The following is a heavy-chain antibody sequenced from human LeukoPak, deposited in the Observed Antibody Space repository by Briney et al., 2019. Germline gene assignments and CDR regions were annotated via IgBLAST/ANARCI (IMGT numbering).Heavy chain of an antibody. CDR2: INPNSSGT. D-gene: IGHD5-12*01. J-gene: IGHJ4*02. CDR3: ANLGGYSGYDLSGY. Sequence: ASVKVSCKASGYTFTGYYMHWVRQAPGQGLEWMGWINPNSSGTNYAQKFQGRVTMTRDTSISTAYMELSRLRSDDTAVYYCANLGGYSGYDLSGYWGQGALVTVSS. V-gene: IGHV1-2*02. CDR1: GYTFTGYY.